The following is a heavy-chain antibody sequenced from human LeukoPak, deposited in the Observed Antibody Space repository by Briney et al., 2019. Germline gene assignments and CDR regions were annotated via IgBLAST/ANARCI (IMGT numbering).Heavy chain of an antibody. D-gene: IGHD2-15*01. CDR2: INPNSGGT. V-gene: IGHV1-2*02. CDR3: ARPYCSGGSCYSYFDY. J-gene: IGHJ4*02. CDR1: GYTFTGYY. Sequence: GASVKVSCKASGYTFTGYYMHWVRQAPGQGLEWMGWINPNSGGTTYAQKFQGRVTMTRDTSISTAYMELSRLTSDDTAVYYCARPYCSGGSCYSYFDYWGQGTLVTVSS.